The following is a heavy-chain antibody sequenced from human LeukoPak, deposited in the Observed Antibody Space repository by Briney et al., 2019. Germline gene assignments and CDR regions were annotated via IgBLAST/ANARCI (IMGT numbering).Heavy chain of an antibody. CDR3: ARDQVRNWNWYYYYMDV. D-gene: IGHD1-7*01. CDR2: IKQDGSEK. Sequence: GGTLRLSCSASGFTFTTYGMNWVRQAPGKGLEWVANIKQDGSEKYYVDSVKGRFTISRDNAKNSLYLQMNSLRAEDTAVYYCARDQVRNWNWYYYYMDVWGKGTTVTVSS. J-gene: IGHJ6*03. V-gene: IGHV3-7*01. CDR1: GFTFTTYG.